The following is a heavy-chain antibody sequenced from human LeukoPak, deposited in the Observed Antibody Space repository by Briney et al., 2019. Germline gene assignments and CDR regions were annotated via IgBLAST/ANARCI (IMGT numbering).Heavy chain of an antibody. CDR2: IYSGGST. CDR1: GFTFSDYY. V-gene: IGHV3-53*01. D-gene: IGHD3-22*01. J-gene: IGHJ5*02. CDR3: AGDLSSGYYNWFDP. Sequence: GGSLRLSCAASGFTFSDYYMSWIRQAPGKGLEWVSVIYSGGSTYYADSVKGRFTISRDNSKNTLYLQMNSLRAEDTAVYYCAGDLSSGYYNWFDPWGQGTLVTVSS.